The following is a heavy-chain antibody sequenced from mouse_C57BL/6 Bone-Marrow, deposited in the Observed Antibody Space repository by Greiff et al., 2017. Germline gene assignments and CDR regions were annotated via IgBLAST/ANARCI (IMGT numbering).Heavy chain of an antibody. CDR1: GYTFTSYW. CDR2: IHPNSGST. Sequence: QVQLQQPGAELVKPGASVTLSCKASGYTFTSYWMHWVKQRPGQGLEWIGMIHPNSGSTNYNEKFKSKATLTVYKSSSTAYMQLSSLTSEDSAVYYCARGLRLPPWFAYWGQGTLVTGSA. V-gene: IGHV1-64*01. CDR3: ARGLRLPPWFAY. J-gene: IGHJ3*01. D-gene: IGHD3-2*02.